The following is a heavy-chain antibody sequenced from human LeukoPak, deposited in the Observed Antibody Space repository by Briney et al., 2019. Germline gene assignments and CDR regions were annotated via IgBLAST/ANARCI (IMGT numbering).Heavy chain of an antibody. J-gene: IGHJ4*02. CDR2: IYTSGST. Sequence: SETLSLTCTVSGGSISSYYWSWIRQPAGKGLEWIGRIYTSGSTNYNPSLKSRVTMSVDTSKNQFSLKLSSVTAADTAVYYCARGATYYYDSSAQWPVFDYWGQGTLVTVSS. CDR1: GGSISSYY. V-gene: IGHV4-4*07. D-gene: IGHD3-22*01. CDR3: ARGATYYYDSSAQWPVFDY.